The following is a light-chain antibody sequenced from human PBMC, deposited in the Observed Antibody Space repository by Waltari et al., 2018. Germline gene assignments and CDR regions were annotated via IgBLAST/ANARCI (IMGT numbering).Light chain of an antibody. Sequence: QSVLTQPPSASGTPGPRVTISVSGSSPHLGRQTVNWYQQPPGMAPKLIIYSNKQRPSGVPDRFSGSKSGTSASLAISGLQSDDEADYYCAAWDVSLKGVFGGGTKVTVL. CDR2: SNK. J-gene: IGLJ2*01. V-gene: IGLV1-44*01. CDR3: AAWDVSLKGV. CDR1: SPHLGRQT.